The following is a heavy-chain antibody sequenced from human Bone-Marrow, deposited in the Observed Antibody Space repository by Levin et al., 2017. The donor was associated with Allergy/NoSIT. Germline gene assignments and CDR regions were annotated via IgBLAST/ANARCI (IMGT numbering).Heavy chain of an antibody. J-gene: IGHJ4*02. Sequence: GGSLRLSCAASGFTFSSYSMNWVRQAPGKGLEWVSAISSSSTYIYYADSVMGRFTISRDDAKNSLYLQMKSLRAEDTAVYYCAREPRSGSYYNWGQGTLVTVSS. CDR2: ISSSSTYI. V-gene: IGHV3-21*06. CDR1: GFTFSSYS. D-gene: IGHD3-10*01. CDR3: AREPRSGSYYN.